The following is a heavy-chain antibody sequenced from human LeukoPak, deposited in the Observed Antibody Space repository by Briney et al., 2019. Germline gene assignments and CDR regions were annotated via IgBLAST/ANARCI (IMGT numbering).Heavy chain of an antibody. J-gene: IGHJ3*02. CDR3: GRYYDFWSGYPRAFDI. Sequence: SETLSLTCAVYGGSFSGYYWSWIRQLPGKGLEWIGEINHSGSTNYNPSLKSRVTISVDTSKNQFSLKLSSVTAADTAVYYCGRYYDFWSGYPRAFDIWGQGTMATVSS. CDR2: INHSGST. D-gene: IGHD3-3*01. V-gene: IGHV4-34*01. CDR1: GGSFSGYY.